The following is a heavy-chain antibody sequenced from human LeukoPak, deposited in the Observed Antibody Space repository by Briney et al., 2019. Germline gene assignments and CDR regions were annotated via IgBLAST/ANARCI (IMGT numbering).Heavy chain of an antibody. CDR3: ARDPRDIVVVPAAIGNWFDP. Sequence: GASMKVSCKASGYTFTGYYMHWVRQAPGQGLEWMGWINPNSGGTNYAQKFQGRVTMTRDTSISTAYMELSRLRSDDTAVYYCARDPRDIVVVPAAIGNWFDPWGQGTLVTVSS. CDR1: GYTFTGYY. J-gene: IGHJ5*02. D-gene: IGHD2-2*02. V-gene: IGHV1-2*02. CDR2: INPNSGGT.